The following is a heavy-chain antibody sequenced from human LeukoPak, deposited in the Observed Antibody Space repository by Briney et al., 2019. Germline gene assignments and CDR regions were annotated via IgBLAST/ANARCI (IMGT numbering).Heavy chain of an antibody. V-gene: IGHV3-30*02. CDR3: AKGPRTLYSAFDY. CDR2: IRYDGSNK. J-gene: IGHJ4*02. Sequence: GGSLRLSCSVSAFTFNTFDNFAMNWVRQAPGKGLEWVAFIRYDGSNKYYADSVKGRFTISRDNSKNTLYLQMNSLRAEDTAVYYCAKGPRTLYSAFDYWGQGTLVTVSS. CDR1: AFTFNTFD. D-gene: IGHD1-26*01.